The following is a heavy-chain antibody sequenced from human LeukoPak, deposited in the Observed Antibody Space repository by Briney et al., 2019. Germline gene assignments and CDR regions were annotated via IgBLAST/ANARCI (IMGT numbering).Heavy chain of an antibody. CDR3: ARDSARYYYYYMDV. CDR1: GFTFRDYN. V-gene: IGHV3-11*04. J-gene: IGHJ6*03. CDR2: INTGGGSI. Sequence: GGSLRLSCGASGFTFRDYNMSWIRQAPGKGLEYISYINTGGGSIYYAGSVKGRFTISRDNAKNSLYLQMNNVRAEDTAVYYCARDSARYYYYYMDVWGKGTTVTVSS.